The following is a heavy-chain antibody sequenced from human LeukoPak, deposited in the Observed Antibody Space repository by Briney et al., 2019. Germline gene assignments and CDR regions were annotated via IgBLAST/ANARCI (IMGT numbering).Heavy chain of an antibody. CDR1: TFTFSTYW. CDR3: TTDTESLEDYDFWSGYPKYYFDY. Sequence: GGSLRLSCKTSTFTFSTYWMTWVRQAPGKGLEWVGRIKSKTDGGTTDYAAPVKGRFTISRDDSKNTLYLQMNSLKTEDTAVYYCTTDTESLEDYDFWSGYPKYYFDYWGQGTLVTVSS. V-gene: IGHV3-15*01. D-gene: IGHD3-3*01. J-gene: IGHJ4*02. CDR2: IKSKTDGGTT.